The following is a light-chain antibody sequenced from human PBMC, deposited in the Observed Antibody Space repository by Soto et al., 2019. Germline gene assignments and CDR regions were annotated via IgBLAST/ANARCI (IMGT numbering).Light chain of an antibody. V-gene: IGKV3-15*01. CDR2: GAS. CDR3: QQYNNWPGT. J-gene: IGKJ1*01. CDR1: QSVSSSY. Sequence: IVLTQSPGTLPLSPGERATLSCRASQSVSSSYLAWYQQKPGQAPRLLICGASSRATGIPARFSGSGSGTEFTLTISSLQSEDFAVYYCQQYNNWPGTFGQGTKVDIK.